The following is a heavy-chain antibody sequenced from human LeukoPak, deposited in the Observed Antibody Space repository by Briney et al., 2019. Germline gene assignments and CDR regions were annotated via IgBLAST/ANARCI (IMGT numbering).Heavy chain of an antibody. Sequence: ASVKVSCKASGYTFTNYYIHWVRQAPGQGLEWMGIINPSGGSTSYAQRFQGRVTMTRDMSTSTVYMELSSLRSEDTAVYYCARGSRAYGGFDYWGQGTLVTVFS. D-gene: IGHD4-23*01. J-gene: IGHJ4*02. CDR1: GYTFTNYY. CDR2: INPSGGST. CDR3: ARGSRAYGGFDY. V-gene: IGHV1-46*01.